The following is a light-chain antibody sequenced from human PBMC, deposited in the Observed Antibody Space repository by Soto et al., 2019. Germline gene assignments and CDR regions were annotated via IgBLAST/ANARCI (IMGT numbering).Light chain of an antibody. CDR1: QSVSSSY. CDR3: QQYGSSPA. V-gene: IGKV3-20*01. J-gene: IGKJ1*01. Sequence: EITLTQSPGTLSLSPGERATLSCRASQSVSSSYLAWYQQKPGQAPRLLIYGASSRATGIPDRFSGSGSGTDFTLTISRLEREDFAVYYCQQYGSSPAFGQGTKVEIK. CDR2: GAS.